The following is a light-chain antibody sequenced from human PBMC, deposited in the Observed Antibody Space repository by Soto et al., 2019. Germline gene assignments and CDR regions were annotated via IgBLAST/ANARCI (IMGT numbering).Light chain of an antibody. V-gene: IGKV3-20*01. Sequence: EIVLTQSPGTLSLSPGERATLSCRASQSVSSSYLAWYQRKPGQAPRLLIYGASSRATGIPDRFSGSGSGTDFTLTISRLEPEDFAVYYCQQRKTFGQGTKVEIK. J-gene: IGKJ1*01. CDR1: QSVSSSY. CDR3: QQRKT. CDR2: GAS.